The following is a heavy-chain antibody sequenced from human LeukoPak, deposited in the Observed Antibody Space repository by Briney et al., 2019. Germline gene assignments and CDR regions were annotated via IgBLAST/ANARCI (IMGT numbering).Heavy chain of an antibody. Sequence: GGSLRLSCAVYGFTFRNYCMSWVRQAPGKGLEWVANIKQDGYEKYYVDSVKGRFTISRDNAKNSLYLQMDSLRAEDTAVFYCARVYSSSSGKNAFDIWGQGTVVIVSS. CDR1: GFTFRNYC. J-gene: IGHJ3*02. CDR2: IKQDGYEK. D-gene: IGHD6-6*01. V-gene: IGHV3-7*03. CDR3: ARVYSSSSGKNAFDI.